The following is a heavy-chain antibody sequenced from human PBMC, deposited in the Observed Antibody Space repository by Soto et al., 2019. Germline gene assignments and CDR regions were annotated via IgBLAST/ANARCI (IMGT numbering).Heavy chain of an antibody. J-gene: IGHJ4*02. V-gene: IGHV4-4*02. CDR2: IYHSGST. CDR3: ARESPRADPLSSRVSGIDY. CDR1: GGSISSSNW. Sequence: QVQLQESGPGLVKPSGTLSLTCAVSGGSISSSNWWSWVRQPPGKGLEWIGEIYHSGSTNYNPSLKSRVTISVDKSKNQFSLQRSSVTAADTAVYYCARESPRADPLSSRVSGIDYCGQGTLVTVSS. D-gene: IGHD3-10*01.